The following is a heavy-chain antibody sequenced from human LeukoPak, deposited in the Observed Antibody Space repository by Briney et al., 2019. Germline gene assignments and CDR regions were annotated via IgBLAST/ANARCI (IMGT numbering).Heavy chain of an antibody. J-gene: IGHJ4*02. CDR2: INPNSGGT. D-gene: IGHD3-10*01. Sequence: EASVKVSCKASGYTFTGYYMHWVRQAPGQGLEWMGWINPNSGGTNYAQKFQGRVTMTRDTSISTAYMELSRLRSDDTAVYYCARDSTPYYYGSGSYPDYWGQGTLVTVSS. CDR3: ARDSTPYYYGSGSYPDY. V-gene: IGHV1-2*02. CDR1: GYTFTGYY.